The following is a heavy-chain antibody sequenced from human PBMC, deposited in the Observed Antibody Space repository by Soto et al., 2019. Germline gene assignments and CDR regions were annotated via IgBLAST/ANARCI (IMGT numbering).Heavy chain of an antibody. Sequence: PGGSLRLSCAASGFTFSDAWMSWVRQAPGKGLDWVGRIKSKSDGGTTEYAAPVRGRYTISRDDSKNTLYLQMNSLRAEDTAVYYCARGLWTTSGFDYWGQGTLVTVSS. V-gene: IGHV3-15*01. CDR3: ARGLWTTSGFDY. CDR1: GFTFSDAW. D-gene: IGHD4-17*01. CDR2: IKSKSDGGTT. J-gene: IGHJ4*02.